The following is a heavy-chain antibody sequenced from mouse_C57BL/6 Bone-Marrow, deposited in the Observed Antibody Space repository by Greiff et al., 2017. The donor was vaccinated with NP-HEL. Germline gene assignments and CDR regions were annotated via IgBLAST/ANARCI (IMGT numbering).Heavy chain of an antibody. CDR1: GYTFTDYY. D-gene: IGHD2-5*01. CDR3: ERRGNSNYDFDY. CDR2: INPNNGGT. J-gene: IGHJ2*01. Sequence: DVQLQESGPELVKPGASVKMSCKASGYTFTDYYMHWVKQSHGKSLEWIGDINPNNGGTSYNQKFKGKATLTVDKSSSTAYMQLRSLTSEDSAVYKSERRGNSNYDFDYWGQGTTLTVSS. V-gene: IGHV1-22*01.